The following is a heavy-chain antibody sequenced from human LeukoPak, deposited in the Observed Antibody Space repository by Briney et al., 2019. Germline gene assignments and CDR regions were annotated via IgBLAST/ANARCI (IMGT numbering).Heavy chain of an antibody. CDR2: ISAYNGNT. V-gene: IGHV1-18*01. CDR1: GYTFTSYG. Sequence: GASVKVSCKASGYTFTSYGISWVRQAPGQGLEWMGWISAYNGNTNYAQKLQGRVTMTTDTSTSTAYMELRGLRSDDTAVYYCARDSWAATPNHDAFDIWGQGTMVTVSS. D-gene: IGHD2-15*01. J-gene: IGHJ3*02. CDR3: ARDSWAATPNHDAFDI.